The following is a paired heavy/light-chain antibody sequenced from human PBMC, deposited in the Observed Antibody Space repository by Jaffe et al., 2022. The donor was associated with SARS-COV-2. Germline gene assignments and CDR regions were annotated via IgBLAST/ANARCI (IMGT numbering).Light chain of an antibody. CDR1: QSVSGSY. CDR3: QQYLSLPRT. V-gene: IGKV3-20*01. J-gene: IGKJ1*01. CDR2: GGS. Sequence: DIVLTQSPGTLSLSPGERATLSCRASQSVSGSYLAWYQQKPGQAPRLLICGGSSRASGVPDRFSGSGSGIDFTLTISRLEPEDFAVYYCQQYLSLPRTFGHGTKVEIK.
Heavy chain of an antibody. CDR2: ISGNGAGT. CDR3: AKEGRATTVTLRPDQFYYYMDD. CDR1: GFSFSINA. D-gene: IGHD4-17*01. Sequence: EVQLVESGGGLVQPGGSLRLSCEASGFSFSINAMSWVRQAPGKGLEWVSGISGNGAGTYYADSVKGRFTISRDNSKGTLYLQMSSLRVEDTAVYYCAKEGRATTVTLRPDQFYYYMDDWGKGATVTVSS. J-gene: IGHJ6*03. V-gene: IGHV3-23*04.